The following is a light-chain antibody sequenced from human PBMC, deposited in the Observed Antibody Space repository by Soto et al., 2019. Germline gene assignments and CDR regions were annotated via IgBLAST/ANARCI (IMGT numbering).Light chain of an antibody. Sequence: DIQMTQSPSSLPASVGDRVTITCQTSQDISKYLNWYQQKPGKAPKLLIYDASNLETGVPSRFSGSGSGTDFTFTISSLQPEDIATYYCQQYENLPFTFGPGTKVDIK. J-gene: IGKJ3*01. CDR3: QQYENLPFT. CDR1: QDISKY. CDR2: DAS. V-gene: IGKV1-33*01.